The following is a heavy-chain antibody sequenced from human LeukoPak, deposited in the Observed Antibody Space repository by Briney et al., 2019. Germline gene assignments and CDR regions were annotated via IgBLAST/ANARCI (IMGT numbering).Heavy chain of an antibody. Sequence: GGSLRLSCAASGFTFSSYSMNWVRQAPGKGLEWVSYISSSGSTIYYADSVKGRFTISRDNVKNSLYLQMNSLRAEDTAVYYCAGLYYYDSSGYYLRRGVDYWGQGTLVTVSS. CDR3: AGLYYYDSSGYYLRRGVDY. D-gene: IGHD3-22*01. CDR2: ISSSGSTI. J-gene: IGHJ4*02. V-gene: IGHV3-48*04. CDR1: GFTFSSYS.